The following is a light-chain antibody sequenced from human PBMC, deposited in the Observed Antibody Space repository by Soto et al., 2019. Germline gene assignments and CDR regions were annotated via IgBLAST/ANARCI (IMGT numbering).Light chain of an antibody. CDR2: AAS. CDR1: QDISNY. V-gene: IGKV1-27*01. J-gene: IGKJ1*01. CDR3: QKYNSAPWT. Sequence: DIQMTQSPSSLSASVGDRVTMTCRASQDISNYLAWYQQKPGKVPKLLIYAASTLQSGVPSRFSGSGSGTDFTLTISSLQPEDVATYYCQKYNSAPWTFGQGTKVDIK.